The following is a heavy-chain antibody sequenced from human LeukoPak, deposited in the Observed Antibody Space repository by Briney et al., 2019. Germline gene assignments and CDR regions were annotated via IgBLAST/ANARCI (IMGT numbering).Heavy chain of an antibody. D-gene: IGHD3-3*01. CDR1: GFTFSSYA. V-gene: IGHV3-23*01. J-gene: IGHJ4*02. CDR3: ARVPRGWIFGVVTKYYFDY. Sequence: GGSLRLSCAASGFTFSSYAMSWVRQAPGKGLEWVSAISGSGGSTYYADSVKGRFTISRDNSKNTLYLQMNSLRAEDTAVYYCARVPRGWIFGVVTKYYFDYWGQGTLVTVSS. CDR2: ISGSGGST.